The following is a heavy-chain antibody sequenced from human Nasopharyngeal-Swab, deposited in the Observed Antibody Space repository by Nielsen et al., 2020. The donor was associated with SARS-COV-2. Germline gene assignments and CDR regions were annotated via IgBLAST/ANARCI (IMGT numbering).Heavy chain of an antibody. J-gene: IGHJ3*02. Sequence: WSRKSPGKRPEWIGSIYHSGSTYYNPSLKRRVTISVDTSKNQFSLKLSSVTAADTAVYYCARPGVWFGELKNDAFDIWGQGTMVTVSS. D-gene: IGHD3-10*01. CDR2: IYHSGST. CDR3: ARPGVWFGELKNDAFDI. V-gene: IGHV4-38-2*01.